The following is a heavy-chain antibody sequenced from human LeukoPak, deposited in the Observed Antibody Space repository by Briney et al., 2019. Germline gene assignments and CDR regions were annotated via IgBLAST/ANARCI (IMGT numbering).Heavy chain of an antibody. D-gene: IGHD2-8*01. CDR3: ARQYCTNGVCYWDY. CDR1: GFTFSDYA. J-gene: IGHJ4*02. Sequence: PGGSLRLSCAASGFTFSDYAMSWVRQAPEKGLEWVSYISSGSSTICYADSVKGRFTISRDNAKNSLYLQMNSLRAEDTAVYYCARQYCTNGVCYWDYWGQGTLVTVSS. V-gene: IGHV3-48*01. CDR2: ISSGSSTI.